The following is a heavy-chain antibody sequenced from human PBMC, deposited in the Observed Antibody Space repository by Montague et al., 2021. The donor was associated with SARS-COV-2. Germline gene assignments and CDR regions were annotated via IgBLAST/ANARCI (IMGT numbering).Heavy chain of an antibody. CDR1: GFTFSSYG. V-gene: IGHV3-33*01. J-gene: IGHJ6*03. CDR2: IRYDGSNI. D-gene: IGHD5-18*01. Sequence: SLRLSCAASGFTFSSYGMHWVRQAPGKGLEWVAVIRYDGSNIYYADSVKGRFTISRDNSKNTLYLQMNSLRAEDTAVYYCARDSYGYYYYLDVWGKGTTVTVSS. CDR3: ARDSYGYYYYLDV.